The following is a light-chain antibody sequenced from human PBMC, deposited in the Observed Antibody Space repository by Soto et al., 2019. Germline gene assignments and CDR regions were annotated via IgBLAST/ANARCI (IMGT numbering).Light chain of an antibody. CDR2: EVS. CDR1: SSDVGAYKY. CDR3: TSYVGSNIWV. J-gene: IGLJ3*02. V-gene: IGLV2-8*01. Sequence: QSVLTHPPSASGSPGQSVTISCTGTSSDVGAYKYVSWYQQYPGKAPKLMIYEVSKRPSGVPDRFSGSKYGNTASLTVSGLQAEGEADYYCTSYVGSNIWVFGGGTKLTVL.